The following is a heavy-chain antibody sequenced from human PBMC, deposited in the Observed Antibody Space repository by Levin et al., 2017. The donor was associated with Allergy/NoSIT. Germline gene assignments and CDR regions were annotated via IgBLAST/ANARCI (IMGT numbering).Heavy chain of an antibody. CDR2: INHSGST. J-gene: IGHJ4*02. CDR1: GGSFSGYY. D-gene: IGHD3-9*01. V-gene: IGHV4-34*01. CDR3: ARRPMQIYDILTGLFDY. Sequence: SETLSLTCAVYGGSFSGYYWSWIRQPPGKGLEWIGEINHSGSTNYNPSLKSRVTISVDTSKNQFSLKLSSVTAADTAVYYCARRPMQIYDILTGLFDYWGQGTLVTVSS.